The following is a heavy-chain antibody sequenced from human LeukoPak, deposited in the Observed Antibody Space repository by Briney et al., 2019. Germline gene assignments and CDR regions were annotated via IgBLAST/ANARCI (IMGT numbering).Heavy chain of an antibody. CDR1: GFTFSSYG. J-gene: IGHJ4*02. CDR3: AREIAAAVTDY. V-gene: IGHV3-33*01. D-gene: IGHD6-13*01. CDR2: IWYDGSNK. Sequence: PGRSLRLSCAASGFTFSSYGMHWVRQAPGKGLEWVAVIWYDGSNKYYADSVKGRFTISRDNSKNTLYLQMNSLRAEDTAVYYCAREIAAAVTDYWGQGTLVTVSS.